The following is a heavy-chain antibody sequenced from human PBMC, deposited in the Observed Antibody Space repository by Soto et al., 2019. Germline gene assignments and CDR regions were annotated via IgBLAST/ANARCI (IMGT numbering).Heavy chain of an antibody. J-gene: IGHJ4*02. Sequence: QVQLVESGGGVVQPGRSLRLSCAASGFTFSSYAMHWVRQAPGKGLEWVAVISYDGSNKYYADSVKGRFTISRDNSKNTLYLQMNSLRAEDTAVYYCARSYSSGWDPYFDYWGQGTLVTVSS. D-gene: IGHD6-19*01. V-gene: IGHV3-30-3*01. CDR2: ISYDGSNK. CDR3: ARSYSSGWDPYFDY. CDR1: GFTFSSYA.